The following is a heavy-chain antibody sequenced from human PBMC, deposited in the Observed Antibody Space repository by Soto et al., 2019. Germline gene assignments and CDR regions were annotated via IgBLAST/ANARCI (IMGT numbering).Heavy chain of an antibody. CDR1: GFTFSAYA. D-gene: IGHD3-10*01. Sequence: EVQLLQSGGDLVQPGGSLRLSCAASGFTFSAYAMSWVRQAPGKGLEWVSAISGSGDRTYYADSVKGRFTISRDSSDNTLYLKMNSRRAEDTAIFSCAKDRMYSYGWGSLWYLDYGGQEPLVIVSS. CDR3: AKDRMYSYGWGSLWYLDY. CDR2: ISGSGDRT. J-gene: IGHJ4*02. V-gene: IGHV3-23*01.